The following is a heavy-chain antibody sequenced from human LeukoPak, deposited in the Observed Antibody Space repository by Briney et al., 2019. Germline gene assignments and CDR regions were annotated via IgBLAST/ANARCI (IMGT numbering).Heavy chain of an antibody. Sequence: GGSLRLSCTASGLTFSTSGFNWVRQAPGKGLEWVPSIGPTGSDRYHADSIKGRFTISRDNANNLLYLQMNSLRAEDTAVYYCATETNGRHYDYWGQGTLLTVSS. J-gene: IGHJ4*02. V-gene: IGHV3-21*06. CDR1: GLTFSTSG. D-gene: IGHD1-14*01. CDR2: IGPTGSDR. CDR3: ATETNGRHYDY.